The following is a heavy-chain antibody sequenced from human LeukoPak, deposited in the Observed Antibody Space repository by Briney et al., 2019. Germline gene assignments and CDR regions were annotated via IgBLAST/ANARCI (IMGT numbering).Heavy chain of an antibody. CDR2: INPNSGGT. CDR1: GYTFTGYY. V-gene: IGHV1-2*02. D-gene: IGHD2-15*01. CDR3: ARIGGSHYYFDY. Sequence: ASVKVSCKASGYTFTGYYMHWVRQAPGQGFEWMGWINPNSGGTNYAQKFQGRVTMTRDTSISTAYMELSRLRSDDTAMYYCARIGGSHYYFDYWGQGTLVTVSS. J-gene: IGHJ4*02.